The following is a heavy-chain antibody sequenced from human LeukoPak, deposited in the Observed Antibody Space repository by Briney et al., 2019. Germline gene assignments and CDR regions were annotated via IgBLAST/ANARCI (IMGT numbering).Heavy chain of an antibody. J-gene: IGHJ4*02. Sequence: GVSLRLSCAASGFTFSRYWMHWVRQAPGKGLVWVSRVHSDGSSTYYADSVKGRFTISRDNAKNTLYHQMNSLRAEDTAVYYCAREGLGYSYGYWGQGTLVTVSS. CDR1: GFTFSRYW. V-gene: IGHV3-74*01. CDR3: AREGLGYSYGY. D-gene: IGHD5-18*01. CDR2: VHSDGSST.